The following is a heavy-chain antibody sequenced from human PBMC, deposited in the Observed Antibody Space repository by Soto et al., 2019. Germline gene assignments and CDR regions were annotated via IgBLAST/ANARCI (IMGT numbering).Heavy chain of an antibody. J-gene: IGHJ5*01. V-gene: IGHV3-30*18. D-gene: IGHD3-22*01. CDR2: ISYDGSLR. CDR3: GKEGKAKDSFTWGLDS. Sequence: QVQLVESGGGVVQPGRSLRLSCVASGFTFSNYGIQWFRQAPGKGLEWVAVISYDGSLRFYADSVKGRFTISRDPSKDTVYLQMNTLKIEDTALYYCGKEGKAKDSFTWGLDSWGQGTQVTVSS. CDR1: GFTFSNYG.